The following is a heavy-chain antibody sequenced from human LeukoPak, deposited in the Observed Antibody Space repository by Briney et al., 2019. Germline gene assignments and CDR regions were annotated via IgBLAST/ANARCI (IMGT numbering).Heavy chain of an antibody. CDR3: AKDNGYYYMDV. J-gene: IGHJ6*03. Sequence: TGGSLRLSCAASGFTLSTSGMYWVRQAPGKGLEWVTFIRYDGTNKYYAGSVKGRFTISRDDSKNTLYLQMNSLRAEDTAVYYCAKDNGYYYMDVWGKGTTVTVSS. CDR1: GFTLSTSG. V-gene: IGHV3-30*02. D-gene: IGHD2-8*01. CDR2: IRYDGTNK.